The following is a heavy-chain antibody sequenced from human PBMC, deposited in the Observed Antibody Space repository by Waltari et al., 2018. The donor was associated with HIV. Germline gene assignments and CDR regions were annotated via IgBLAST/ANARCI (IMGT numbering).Heavy chain of an antibody. V-gene: IGHV4-34*01. J-gene: IGHJ2*01. Sequence: QVQLQQWGAGLLKPSETLSLTCAVYGGSFSGYYWSWIRQPPGKGLEWIGEINHSGSTNYKPSRKSRVTIAVDTSKNQFSLKLSSVTAADTAVYYCARGRIQPSWYFDLWGRGTLVTVSS. CDR2: INHSGST. CDR3: ARGRIQPSWYFDL. D-gene: IGHD5-18*01. CDR1: GGSFSGYY.